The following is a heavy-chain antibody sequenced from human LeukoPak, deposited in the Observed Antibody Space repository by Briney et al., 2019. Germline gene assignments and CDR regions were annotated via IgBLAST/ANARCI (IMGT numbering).Heavy chain of an antibody. CDR2: IYTSGST. J-gene: IGHJ4*02. V-gene: IGHV4-4*07. D-gene: IGHD3-22*01. CDR3: ARVSADYYDSSGYKELIFDY. Sequence: KPSETLSLTCTVSGGSISSYYWSWIRQPAGKGLEWIGRIYTSGSTNYNPSLKSRVTMSVDTSKNQFSLKPSSVTAADTAVYYCARVSADYYDSSGYKELIFDYWGQGTLVTVSS. CDR1: GGSISSYY.